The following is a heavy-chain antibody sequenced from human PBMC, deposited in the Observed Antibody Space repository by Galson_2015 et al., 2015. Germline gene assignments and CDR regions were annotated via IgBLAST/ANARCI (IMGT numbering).Heavy chain of an antibody. Sequence: QSGAEVKKPGESLKISCTGSGYSFTSYWIGWVRQMPGKGLEWMGIIYPGDSDTRYSPSFQGQVTISADKSISTAYLQWSSLKASDTAMYYCARLPPRRAVAGKTWYFDYWGQGTLVTVSS. CDR2: IYPGDSDT. CDR1: GYSFTSYW. J-gene: IGHJ4*02. D-gene: IGHD6-19*01. V-gene: IGHV5-51*01. CDR3: ARLPPRRAVAGKTWYFDY.